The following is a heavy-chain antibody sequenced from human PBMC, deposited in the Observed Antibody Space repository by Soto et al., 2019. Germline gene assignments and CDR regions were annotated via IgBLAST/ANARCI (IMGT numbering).Heavy chain of an antibody. D-gene: IGHD3-22*01. V-gene: IGHV4-59*05. J-gene: IGHJ5*02. CDR1: GGSISSYY. CDR3: ARDFFDSSDYTTNWFDP. Sequence: PSETLSLTCTVSGGSISSYYWSWIRQPPGEGLEWIGSIYHTGNAYYNPSLKSRVTISVDTSKNQFSLKLTSVTAADAALYCCARDFFDSSDYTTNWFDPWGQGTLVTVSS. CDR2: IYHTGNA.